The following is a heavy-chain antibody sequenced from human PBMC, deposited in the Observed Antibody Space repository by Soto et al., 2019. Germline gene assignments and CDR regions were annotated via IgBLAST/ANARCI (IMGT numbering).Heavy chain of an antibody. V-gene: IGHV3-73*02. CDR1: GFTFSGSA. J-gene: IGHJ4*02. Sequence: EVQLVESGGGLVQPGGSLKLSCAASGFTFSGSAMDWVRQASGKGLEWVGRIRSKANNYATTYVVSVKGRFTIARDDSRNTAYLQMNSLKTEDTAVYYCARSVYDLWNGHPMVLAYWGQRTVVTVFS. CDR3: ARSVYDLWNGHPMVLAY. D-gene: IGHD3-3*01. CDR2: IRSKANNYAT.